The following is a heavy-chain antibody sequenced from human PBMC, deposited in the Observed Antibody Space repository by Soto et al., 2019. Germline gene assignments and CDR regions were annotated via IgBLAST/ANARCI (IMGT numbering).Heavy chain of an antibody. D-gene: IGHD2-15*01. Sequence: QVQLVQSGAEVKKPGSSLKVSCKVFGETLNSNPIGWVRQAPRQGPEWVGGIVPLSDRTNYAQELQGRVTVTADGSTSTVYMELSNLKSDDTAVYYCARKSGRDCHSGGGCFSLDVWGQGSLITVSS. V-gene: IGHV1-69*01. CDR1: GETLNSNP. CDR2: IVPLSDRT. J-gene: IGHJ4*02. CDR3: ARKSGRDCHSGGGCFSLDV.